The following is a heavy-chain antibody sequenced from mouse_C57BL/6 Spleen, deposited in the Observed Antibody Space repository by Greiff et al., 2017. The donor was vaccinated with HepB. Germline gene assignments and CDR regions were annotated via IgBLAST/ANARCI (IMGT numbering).Heavy chain of an antibody. D-gene: IGHD1-1*01. CDR2: IYPGDGDT. J-gene: IGHJ4*01. CDR1: GYAFSSSW. CDR3: ARDGDYYDYAMDY. Sequence: QVQLQQSGPELVKPGASVKISCKASGYAFSSSWMNWVKQRPGKGLEWIGRIYPGDGDTNYNGKFKGKATLTADKSSSTAYMQLSSLTSEDSAVYFCARDGDYYDYAMDYWGQGTSVTVSS. V-gene: IGHV1-82*01.